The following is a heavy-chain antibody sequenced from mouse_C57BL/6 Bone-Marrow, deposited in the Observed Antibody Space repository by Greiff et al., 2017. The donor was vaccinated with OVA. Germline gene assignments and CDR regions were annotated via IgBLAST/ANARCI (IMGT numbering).Heavy chain of an antibody. V-gene: IGHV1-22*01. CDR2: INPNNGGT. D-gene: IGHD3-3*01. J-gene: IGHJ4*01. CDR3: ARGGHAMDY. Sequence: EVQLQQSGPELVKPGASVKMSCKASGYTFTDYDMHWVKQSHGKSLEWIGYINPNNGGTSYNQKFKGKATLTVNKSSSTAYMELRGLTSEDSAVYYCARGGHAMDYWGQGTSVTVSS. CDR1: GYTFTDYD.